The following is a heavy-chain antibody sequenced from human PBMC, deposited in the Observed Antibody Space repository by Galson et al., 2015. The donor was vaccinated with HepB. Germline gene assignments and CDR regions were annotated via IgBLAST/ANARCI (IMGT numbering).Heavy chain of an antibody. D-gene: IGHD4-17*01. Sequence: QSGAEVKRPGASVKVSCKALGYNFPNYGISWVRQAPGQGLEWMGWISSYNGNTKYAEKLQGRVTMTTDTSTSTVYMDLRSLRSDDTAVYYCARDTSYGDTSLCYWGQGTLVTVSS. CDR3: ARDTSYGDTSLCY. J-gene: IGHJ4*02. CDR1: GYNFPNYG. CDR2: ISSYNGNT. V-gene: IGHV1-18*01.